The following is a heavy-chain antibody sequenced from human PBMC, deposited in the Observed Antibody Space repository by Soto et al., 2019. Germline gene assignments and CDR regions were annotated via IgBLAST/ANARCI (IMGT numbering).Heavy chain of an antibody. V-gene: IGHV4-59*01. CDR1: GGSISSYY. CDR2: IYYSGST. Sequence: QVQLQESGPGLVKPSETLSLTCTVSGGSISSYYWSWIRQPPGKGLEWIGYIYYSGSTNYNPSLKSRVTISVDTSKNQFSLKLSSVTAADTAVYYCAGQQLVNGRNWFDPWGQGTLVTVSS. J-gene: IGHJ5*02. CDR3: AGQQLVNGRNWFDP. D-gene: IGHD6-13*01.